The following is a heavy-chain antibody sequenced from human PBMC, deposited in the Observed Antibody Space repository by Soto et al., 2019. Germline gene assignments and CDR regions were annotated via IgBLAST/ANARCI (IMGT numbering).Heavy chain of an antibody. J-gene: IGHJ6*02. V-gene: IGHV1-69*13. CDR2: IIPIFGTA. D-gene: IGHD3-9*01. CDR1: GGTFSSYA. Sequence: SVKVSCKASGGTFSSYAISWVRQAPGQGLEWMGGIIPIFGTANYAQKFQGRVTITADESTSTAYMELSSLRSEDTAVYYCARDQSPYRDILTFYGMDVRGQGTTVTVSS. CDR3: ARDQSPYRDILTFYGMDV.